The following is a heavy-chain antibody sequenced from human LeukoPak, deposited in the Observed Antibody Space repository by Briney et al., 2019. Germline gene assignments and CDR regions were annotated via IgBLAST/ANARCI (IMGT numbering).Heavy chain of an antibody. D-gene: IGHD2-2*01. CDR2: IYTSGST. Sequence: PSETLSLTSTVSGGSISSYYWSWIRQPAGKGLEWIGRIYTSGSTNYNPSLKSRVTMSVDTSKNQFSLKLSSVTAADTAVYYCARDVSRVVVGSFDPWGQGTLVTVSS. V-gene: IGHV4-4*07. CDR3: ARDVSRVVVGSFDP. CDR1: GGSISSYY. J-gene: IGHJ5*02.